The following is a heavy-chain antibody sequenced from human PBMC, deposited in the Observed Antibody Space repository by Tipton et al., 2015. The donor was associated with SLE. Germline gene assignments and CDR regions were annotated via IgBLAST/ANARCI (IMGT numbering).Heavy chain of an antibody. Sequence: SLRLSCAASGFTFSSYWMSWVRQATGKGLEWVSAIGTAGDTYYPGSVKGRFTISRENAKNSLYLQMNSLRAGDTAVYYCASSKKDYNAFDIWGQGTMVTVSS. CDR2: IGTAGDT. CDR3: ASSKKDYNAFDI. J-gene: IGHJ3*02. CDR1: GFTFSSYW. D-gene: IGHD4-11*01. V-gene: IGHV3-13*04.